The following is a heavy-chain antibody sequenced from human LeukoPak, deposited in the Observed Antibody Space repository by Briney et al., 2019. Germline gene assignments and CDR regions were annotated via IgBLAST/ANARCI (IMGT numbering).Heavy chain of an antibody. Sequence: PGGSLRLSCVASGFTVSXXXXXWVRQAPGXXXXXVSTIRGAGXGTYXXXXXXXRFSISRDHSKSTLCLQMYGLRVEDTAEYYCGTSSYFDTSYWGQGTLVTVSS. D-gene: IGHD2/OR15-2a*01. J-gene: IGHJ4*02. CDR3: GTSSYFDTSY. V-gene: IGHV3-23*01. CDR1: GFTVSXXX. CDR2: IRGAGXGT.